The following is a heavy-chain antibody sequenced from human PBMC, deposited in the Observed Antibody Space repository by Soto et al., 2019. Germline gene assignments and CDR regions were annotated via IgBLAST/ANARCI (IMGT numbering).Heavy chain of an antibody. CDR3: ARGRAEYNRCLGLDY. CDR2: MNPNTGNT. Sequence: QVQLVQSGAEVKKPGASVKVSCKASGHTFSSHDINWVRQATGQGLEWMGWMNPNTGNTGYAQTFPGRVSMTRDTAINTGYRELSSLRSEDTAVYYCARGRAEYNRCLGLDYWGQGTLVTVSS. CDR1: GHTFSSHD. D-gene: IGHD1-20*01. J-gene: IGHJ4*02. V-gene: IGHV1-8*01.